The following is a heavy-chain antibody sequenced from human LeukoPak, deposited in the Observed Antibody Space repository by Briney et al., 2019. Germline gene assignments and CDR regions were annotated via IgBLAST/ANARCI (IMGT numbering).Heavy chain of an antibody. CDR1: GGSISSSSYY. Sequence: PSETLSLTCTVSGGSISSSSYYWGWIRQPPGKGLEWIGSIYYSGSTYYNPSLKSRVTISVDTSKNQFSLKLSSVTAADTAVYYCARELGMGGWGQGTLVTVSS. CDR2: IYYSGST. V-gene: IGHV4-39*02. D-gene: IGHD3-9*01. CDR3: ARELGMGG. J-gene: IGHJ4*02.